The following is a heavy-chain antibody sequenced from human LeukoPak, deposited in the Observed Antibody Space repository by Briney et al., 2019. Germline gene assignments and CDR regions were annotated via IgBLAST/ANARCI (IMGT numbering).Heavy chain of an antibody. D-gene: IGHD6-6*01. CDR1: GGSFSSSTYY. Sequence: SHTLSLTCTVSGGSFSSSTYYWSWIRQPAGKGLEWIGRIYSTGSTSYNPSLKSRVTISVDTSKNHFSLKLSSVTAADTAVYYCARVAAARPDYFDYWGQGALVTVSS. CDR2: IYSTGST. J-gene: IGHJ4*02. V-gene: IGHV4-61*02. CDR3: ARVAAARPDYFDY.